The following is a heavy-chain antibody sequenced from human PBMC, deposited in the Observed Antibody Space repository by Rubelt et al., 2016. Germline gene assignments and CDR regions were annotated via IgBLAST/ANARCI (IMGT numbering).Heavy chain of an antibody. V-gene: IGHV4-59*11. CDR1: GGSISSHY. J-gene: IGHJ5*02. D-gene: IGHD6-19*01. CDR2: IYSSGST. Sequence: QVQLQESGPGLVKPSQTLSLTCAVSGGSISSHYWSWIRQPPGKGLEWIGYIYSSGSTNYNPSLKSRVTMSVDTSKNQFSLRLSFVTAADTAVYYCAREVPVDGTAFDPWGQGTLVTVSS. CDR3: AREVPVDGTAFDP.